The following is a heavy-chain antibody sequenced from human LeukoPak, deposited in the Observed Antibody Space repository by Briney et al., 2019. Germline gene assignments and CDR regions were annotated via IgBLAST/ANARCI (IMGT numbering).Heavy chain of an antibody. CDR1: GYFISSGYY. J-gene: IGHJ4*02. V-gene: IGHV4-38-2*01. CDR3: ARHLGYSSGWYVDYFDY. CDR2: IYHSGST. Sequence: SETLSLTCAVSGYFISSGYYWGWIRQPPGKGLERIGSIYHSGSTYYNPSLKSRDTISVDTSKNQFSLKLSSVTAADTAVYYCARHLGYSSGWYVDYFDYWGQGTLVTVSS. D-gene: IGHD6-19*01.